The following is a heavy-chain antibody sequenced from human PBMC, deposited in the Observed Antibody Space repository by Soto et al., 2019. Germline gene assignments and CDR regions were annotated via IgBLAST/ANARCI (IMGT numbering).Heavy chain of an antibody. CDR1: ADSISTSSYY. CDR2: IFYNGYT. CDR3: ARTKGNYDFWAFDY. J-gene: IGHJ4*02. Sequence: QLQLQESGPGLVKPSETLSLTCIVSADSISTSSYYWGWIRQPPGKGLEWIGSIFYNGYTYYKPSLNSRVTISVDTSKNQFSLRLDSVTAADTAVYYCARTKGNYDFWAFDYWGRGTLVTVSS. V-gene: IGHV4-39*01. D-gene: IGHD3-3*01.